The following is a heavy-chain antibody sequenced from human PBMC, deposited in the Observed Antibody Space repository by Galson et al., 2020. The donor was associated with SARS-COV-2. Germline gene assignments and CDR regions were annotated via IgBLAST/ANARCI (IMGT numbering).Heavy chain of an antibody. J-gene: IGHJ4*02. CDR1: GFTFSNYA. CDR2: IGGSGGST. V-gene: IGHV3-23*01. D-gene: IGHD3-22*01. Sequence: GGSLRLSCAASGFTFSNYAMSWVRQAPGKGLEWVSAIGGSGGSTYYADSVKGRFTISRDNSKNTLYLQMNSLRAEATAVYSCAKRDDSSGYPYSFAYWGQGTLVPVSS. CDR3: AKRDDSSGYPYSFAY.